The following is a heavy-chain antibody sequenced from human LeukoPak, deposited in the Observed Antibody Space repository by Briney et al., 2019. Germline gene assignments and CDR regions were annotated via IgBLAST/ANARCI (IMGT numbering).Heavy chain of an antibody. Sequence: GGSLRLSCAASGFTFDDYTMHWVRQAPGKGLEWVSLIGGVGGSTYYAASVKGRFTIYRDNSKNSLYLQMNSLRTEDTALYYCARDQAVVVVAADIYYYYYGMDVWGQGTTVTVSS. CDR2: IGGVGGST. CDR1: GFTFDDYT. V-gene: IGHV3-43*01. CDR3: ARDQAVVVVAADIYYYYYGMDV. J-gene: IGHJ6*02. D-gene: IGHD2-15*01.